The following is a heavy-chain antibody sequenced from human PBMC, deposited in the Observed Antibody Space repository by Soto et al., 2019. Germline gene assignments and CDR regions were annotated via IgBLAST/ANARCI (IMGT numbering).Heavy chain of an antibody. D-gene: IGHD1-7*01. CDR3: GSPPLPGTTYDY. Sequence: HPGGSLRLSCAASGFSFSSSSMAWVRQAPGKGLEWVSSISGGGERTYYGDSVKGRFTISRDNSKNTLYLQMDSLRAEDTAVYYCGSPPLPGTTYDYWGQGTLVTVSS. J-gene: IGHJ4*02. V-gene: IGHV3-23*01. CDR2: ISGGGERT. CDR1: GFSFSSSS.